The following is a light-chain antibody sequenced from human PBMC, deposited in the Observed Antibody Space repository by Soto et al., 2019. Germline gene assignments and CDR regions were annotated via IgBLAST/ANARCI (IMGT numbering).Light chain of an antibody. CDR1: QSINSW. CDR3: QQYESYWS. CDR2: KAS. J-gene: IGKJ1*01. V-gene: IGKV1-5*03. Sequence: DIPMTQSPSTLSAAVGDRVTITCRASQSINSWLAWYQQKPGEAPKVLIYKASNLESGVPSRFSGSGSGTEFTLTITGLQPEDFATYYCQQYESYWSFGQGTKVEI.